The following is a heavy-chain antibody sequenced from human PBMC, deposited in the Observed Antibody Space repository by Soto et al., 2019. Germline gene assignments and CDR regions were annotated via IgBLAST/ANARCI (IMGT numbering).Heavy chain of an antibody. V-gene: IGHV4-30-4*01. J-gene: IGHJ4*02. D-gene: IGHD3-10*01. Sequence: QVQLQESGPGLVKPSQTLSLTCTVSGGSISSGDYYWSWIRQPPGKGLEWIGYIYYSGSTYYNPSLKSRVTISVDTSKNQFSLKLSSVTAADTAVYYCARGGYYGSGSYYNVEDYWGQGTLVTVSS. CDR2: IYYSGST. CDR3: ARGGYYGSGSYYNVEDY. CDR1: GGSISSGDYY.